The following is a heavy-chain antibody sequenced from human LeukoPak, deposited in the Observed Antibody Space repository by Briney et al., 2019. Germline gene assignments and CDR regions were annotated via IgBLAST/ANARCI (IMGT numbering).Heavy chain of an antibody. CDR1: GFTFSSYG. CDR3: AKDMGGRLGP. CDR2: ISYDGSNK. D-gene: IGHD1-26*01. V-gene: IGHV3-30*18. Sequence: GRSLRLSCAASGFTFSSYGMHWVRQAPGKGLEWVAVISYDGSNKYYADSVKGRLTISRDNSKNTLYLQMNSLRAEDTAIYFCAKDMGGRLGPWGQGTLVTVSS. J-gene: IGHJ5*02.